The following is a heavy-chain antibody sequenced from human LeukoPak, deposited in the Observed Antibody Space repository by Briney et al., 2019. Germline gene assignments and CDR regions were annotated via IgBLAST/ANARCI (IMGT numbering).Heavy chain of an antibody. V-gene: IGHV3-7*01. D-gene: IGHD6-13*01. J-gene: IGHJ4*02. CDR3: ARDAGKYSSSRPPTY. CDR1: GFTFSSYW. Sequence: GGSLRLSCAASGFTFSSYWMSWVRQAPGKGLEWVANIKQDGSEKYYVDSVKGRFTISRDNAKNSLYLQMNSLRAEDTAVYYCARDAGKYSSSRPPTYWGQGTLVTVSS. CDR2: IKQDGSEK.